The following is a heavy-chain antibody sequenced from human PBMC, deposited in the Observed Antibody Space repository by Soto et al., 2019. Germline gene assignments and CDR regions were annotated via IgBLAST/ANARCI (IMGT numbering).Heavy chain of an antibody. CDR1: GGSISSYY. Sequence: LSLTCTVSGGSISSYYWTWIRQPAGKGLEWIGRIYTSGTTNYNPSLRSRVTMSVDTSKSQFSLKLSSVTAADTALYYCARERANFGDLEYWGQGALVTVSS. CDR2: IYTSGTT. D-gene: IGHD4-17*01. J-gene: IGHJ4*02. CDR3: ARERANFGDLEY. V-gene: IGHV4-4*07.